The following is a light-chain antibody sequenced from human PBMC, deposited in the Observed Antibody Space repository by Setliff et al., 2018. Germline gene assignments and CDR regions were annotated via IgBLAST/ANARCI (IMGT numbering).Light chain of an antibody. Sequence: LSQPASVSGSPGQSITISCSGTIGDVGAYDFVSWYQHHPGKAPKLVIYEVTNRPSGISNRFSGSKSGNSASLIISGLQAEDEADYYCSAYTSSSTYVFGTGTKVTV. CDR2: EVT. CDR1: IGDVGAYDF. CDR3: SAYTSSSTYV. V-gene: IGLV2-14*01. J-gene: IGLJ1*01.